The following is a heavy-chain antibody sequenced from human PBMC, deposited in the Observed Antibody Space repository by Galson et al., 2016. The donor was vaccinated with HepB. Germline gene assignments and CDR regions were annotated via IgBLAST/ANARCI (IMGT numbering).Heavy chain of an antibody. CDR1: GGSINSNNW. CDR3: SGGELARGFDP. V-gene: IGHV4-4*02. CDR2: TYQSGTT. J-gene: IGHJ5*02. D-gene: IGHD5-24*01. Sequence: ETLSLTCAVSGGSINSNNWWNWVRQPPGTGLEWIGETYQSGTTHYNSSLKSRVTIAIDNSKNQFSLRMTSVTAADPAVYYCSGGELARGFDPWGQGSLVTVSS.